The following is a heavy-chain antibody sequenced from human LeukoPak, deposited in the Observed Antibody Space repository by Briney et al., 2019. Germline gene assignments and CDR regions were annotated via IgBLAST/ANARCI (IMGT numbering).Heavy chain of an antibody. V-gene: IGHV3-30*02. D-gene: IGHD6-13*01. CDR2: IQYDGSNQ. CDR3: AATAGNSWYVFDF. Sequence: GGSLRLSCAASGFTFSSYGMHWVRQAPGKGLEWVAYIQYDGSNQQYADSVKGRFSISRDRSKNIPYLQMNSLRAEDTAVYYCAATAGNSWYVFDFWGQGTLVTVSS. CDR1: GFTFSSYG. J-gene: IGHJ4*02.